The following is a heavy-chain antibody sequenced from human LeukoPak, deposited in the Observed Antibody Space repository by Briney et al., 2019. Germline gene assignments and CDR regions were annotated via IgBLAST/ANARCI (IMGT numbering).Heavy chain of an antibody. V-gene: IGHV3-30-3*01. CDR3: AKDPAVANTARRFQH. CDR1: GFTFSSYA. D-gene: IGHD6-19*01. CDR2: ISYDGSNK. J-gene: IGHJ1*01. Sequence: PGGSLRLSCAASGFTFSSYAMHWVRQAPGKGLEWVAVISYDGSNKYYADSVKGRFTISRDNSKNTLYLQMNSLRAEDTAVYYCAKDPAVANTARRFQHWGQGILVTVTS.